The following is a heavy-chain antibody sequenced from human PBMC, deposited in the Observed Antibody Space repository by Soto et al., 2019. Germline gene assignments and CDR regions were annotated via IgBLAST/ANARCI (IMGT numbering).Heavy chain of an antibody. V-gene: IGHV3-23*01. CDR3: ATAFRYFDN. CDR1: GFTPTTTP. Sequence: GSLRLSCAGSGFTPTTTPLSWVRQPPGKGLEWVTTISGTASRTYYVDSVKGRFFISRDNSKNTVTLQMNNLTRDDTAVYYCATAFRYFDNWGQGTLVTVSS. D-gene: IGHD3-9*01. J-gene: IGHJ4*02. CDR2: ISGTASRT.